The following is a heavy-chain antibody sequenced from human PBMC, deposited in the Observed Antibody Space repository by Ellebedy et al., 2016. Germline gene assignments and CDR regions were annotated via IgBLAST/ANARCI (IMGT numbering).Heavy chain of an antibody. CDR3: AREEDKRGLFDY. Sequence: SETLSLXXTVSGGSISSGGYYWSWIRQHPGKGLEWIGYIYYSGSTYYNPSLKSRVTISVDTSKNQFSLKLSSVTAADTAVYYCAREEDKRGLFDYWGQGTLVTVSS. D-gene: IGHD5-24*01. J-gene: IGHJ4*02. CDR1: GGSISSGGYY. V-gene: IGHV4-31*03. CDR2: IYYSGST.